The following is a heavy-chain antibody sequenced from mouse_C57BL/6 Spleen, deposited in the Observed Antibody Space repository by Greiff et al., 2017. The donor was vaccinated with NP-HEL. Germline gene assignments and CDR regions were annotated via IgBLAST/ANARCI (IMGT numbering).Heavy chain of an antibody. J-gene: IGHJ2*01. CDR3: AREESIYYFDY. D-gene: IGHD2-3*01. CDR2: IRNKANGYTT. Sequence: EVKLVESGGGLVQPGGSLSLSCAASGFTFTDYYMSWVRQPPGKALEWLGFIRNKANGYTTEYSASVKGRFTISRDNSQSILYLQMNALRAEDSATYYCAREESIYYFDYWGQGTTLTVSS. V-gene: IGHV7-3*01. CDR1: GFTFTDYY.